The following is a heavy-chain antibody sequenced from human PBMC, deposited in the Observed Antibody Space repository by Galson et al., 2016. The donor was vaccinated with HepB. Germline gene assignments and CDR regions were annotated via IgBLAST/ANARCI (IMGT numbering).Heavy chain of an antibody. V-gene: IGHV3-48*03. D-gene: IGHD6-13*01. CDR1: GFSLSNYE. CDR2: SRYSGTI. CDR3: VRGSGKIWYAYKRSYYYTMEV. J-gene: IGHJ6*02. Sequence: SLRLSCAVSGFSLSNYEMNWVRQAPGKGLEWLSYSRYSGTIYYADSVKGRFTISRDNAENSLHLQMINVRADDTAVYYCVRGSGKIWYAYKRSYYYTMEVWGRGTTVIVSS.